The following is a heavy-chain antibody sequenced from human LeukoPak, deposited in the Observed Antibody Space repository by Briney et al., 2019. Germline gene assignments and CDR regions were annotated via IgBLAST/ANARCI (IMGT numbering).Heavy chain of an antibody. D-gene: IGHD1-26*01. Sequence: SETLSLTCTVSGGSISSYYWSWIRQPPGKGLEWIGYIYYSGSTSYNPSLKSRVTISVDTSKNQFSLKLSSVTAADTAVYYCARAGTLDYYGMDVWGQGTMVTVSS. CDR3: ARAGTLDYYGMDV. V-gene: IGHV4-59*01. CDR1: GGSISSYY. J-gene: IGHJ6*02. CDR2: IYYSGST.